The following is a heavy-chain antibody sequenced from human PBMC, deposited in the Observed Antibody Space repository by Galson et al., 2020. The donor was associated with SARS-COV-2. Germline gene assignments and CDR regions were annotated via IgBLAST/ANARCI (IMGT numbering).Heavy chain of an antibody. V-gene: IGHV3-33*01. CDR3: VRDTPDDDADGDYDYVDV. Sequence: GESLKISCVASGFKFSDYGMHWIRQAPGKGLEWLAVIWHDGNERYYADSVKGRFTISRDNSKKTLFLQMESLRAEDTAVYYCVRDTPDDDADGDYDYVDVWGKGTTVTVSS. CDR2: IWHDGNER. CDR1: GFKFSDYG. J-gene: IGHJ6*03. D-gene: IGHD2-15*01.